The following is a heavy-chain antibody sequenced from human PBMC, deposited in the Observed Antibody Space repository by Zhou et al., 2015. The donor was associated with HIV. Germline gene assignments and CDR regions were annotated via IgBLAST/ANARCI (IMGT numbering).Heavy chain of an antibody. CDR1: GFTFSVYW. D-gene: IGHD5-12*01. J-gene: IGHJ4*02. CDR3: AKDQNIPDLLATRGWALDC. V-gene: IGHV3-74*01. CDR2: IDQDGGST. Sequence: DVQLVESGGSLSSAWGGSLRLSCAGSGFTFSVYWMHWVRQVPGKGPIWVSRIDQDGGSTIYADSVRGRFTISRDNAANTLYLQMNSLRAEDTAVYYCAKDQNIPDLLATRGWALDCWGQGTLVIVSS.